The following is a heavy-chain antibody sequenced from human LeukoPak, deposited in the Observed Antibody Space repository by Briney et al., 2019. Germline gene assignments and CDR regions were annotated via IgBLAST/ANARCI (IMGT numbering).Heavy chain of an antibody. V-gene: IGHV1-69*06. D-gene: IGHD3-3*01. J-gene: IGHJ4*02. CDR2: IIPVISTA. CDR1: GGTFSSYA. CDR3: ARAKEYYDFWSGIYTPWDY. Sequence: ASVKVSCKASGGTFSSYAISWVRQAPGQGLEWVGGIIPVISTANYAQKFQGRVTITADKSTSTAYMELSSLRSEDTAVYYCARAKEYYDFWSGIYTPWDYRGRGTLVTVSS.